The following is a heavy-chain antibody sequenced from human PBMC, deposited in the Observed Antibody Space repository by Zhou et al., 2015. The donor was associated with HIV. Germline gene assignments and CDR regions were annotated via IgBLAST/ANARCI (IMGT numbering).Heavy chain of an antibody. CDR2: ISSAGVTI. V-gene: IGHV3-11*01. Sequence: QVQLVESGGALVKPGGSLRLSCAASGFPFGDHYMSWIRQAPGKGLEWLSYISSAGVTIYYAASVKGRFTISRDNAKNSLSLQMNSLRAEDTAVYYCARGGAWPYYYDSSGYYFDYWGQGTLVTVSS. CDR1: GFPFGDHY. J-gene: IGHJ4*02. CDR3: ARGGAWPYYYDSSGYYFDY. D-gene: IGHD3-22*01.